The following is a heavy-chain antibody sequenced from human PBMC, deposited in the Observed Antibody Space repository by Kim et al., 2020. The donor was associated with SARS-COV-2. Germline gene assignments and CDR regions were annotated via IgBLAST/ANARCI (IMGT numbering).Heavy chain of an antibody. Sequence: GGSLRLSCAASGFTFSSYAMSWVRQAPGKGLEWVSAISGSGGSAYYAYAVKGRFTISIDNSNNTRYLQMNSLRAEDTAVYYYSALGGFVDGLDYWGQGTL. CDR2: ISGSGGSA. D-gene: IGHD2-8*01. CDR1: GFTFSSYA. CDR3: SALGGFVDGLDY. V-gene: IGHV3-23*01. J-gene: IGHJ4*02.